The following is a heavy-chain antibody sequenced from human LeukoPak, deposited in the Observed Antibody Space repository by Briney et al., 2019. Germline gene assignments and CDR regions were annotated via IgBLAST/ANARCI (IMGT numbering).Heavy chain of an antibody. CDR2: ISWNSGSI. J-gene: IGHJ4*02. D-gene: IGHD6-13*01. CDR3: ARAPYAYSSSWYGFDY. V-gene: IGHV3-9*01. Sequence: GGPLNLSCAASGLTFEDDALHWARKAPGKGLGGAPVISWNSGSIGYADSVKGRFTISRDNAKNSLYLQMNSLRAEDTALYYCARAPYAYSSSWYGFDYWGQGTLVTVSS. CDR1: GLTFEDDA.